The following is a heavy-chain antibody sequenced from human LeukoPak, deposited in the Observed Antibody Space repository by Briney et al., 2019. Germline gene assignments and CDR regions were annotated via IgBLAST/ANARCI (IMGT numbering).Heavy chain of an antibody. CDR1: GFTVSSIY. V-gene: IGHV3-66*01. CDR2: IYSGGST. CDR3: ASGHYYDSSGSFDY. D-gene: IGHD3-22*01. Sequence: GGSLRLSCAASGFTVSSIYMSWVRQAPGKGLEWVSVIYSGGSTYYADSVKGRFTISRDNSKNTLYLQMNSLRAEDTAVYYCASGHYYDSSGSFDYWGQGTLVTVSS. J-gene: IGHJ4*02.